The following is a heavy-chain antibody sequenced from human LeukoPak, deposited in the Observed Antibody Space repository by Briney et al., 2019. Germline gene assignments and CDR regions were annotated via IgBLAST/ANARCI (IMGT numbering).Heavy chain of an antibody. Sequence: QTGGSLRLSCAASGFTFSYYSMNWVRQAPGKGLEWVSYISSSSSTIYYADSVKGRFTISRDSAKNSLYLQMNSLRAEDTAVNYCARQRAGHAFDIWGQGTMVTVSS. J-gene: IGHJ3*02. CDR3: ARQRAGHAFDI. V-gene: IGHV3-48*04. CDR1: GFTFSYYS. CDR2: ISSSSSTI.